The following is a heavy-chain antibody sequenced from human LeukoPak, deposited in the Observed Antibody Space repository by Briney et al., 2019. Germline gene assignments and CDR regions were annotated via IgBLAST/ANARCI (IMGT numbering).Heavy chain of an antibody. J-gene: IGHJ4*02. CDR2: MNPNSGNT. D-gene: IGHD5-18*01. CDR3: ARGLLYRGYSYGSGGDY. V-gene: IGHV1-8*01. Sequence: GASVKVSCKASGYTFTSYDINWVRQATGQGLEWMGWMNPNSGNTGYAQKFQGRVTMTRNTSLSTAYMQLSSLRSEATAVYYCARGLLYRGYSYGSGGDYWGQGTLVTVSS. CDR1: GYTFTSYD.